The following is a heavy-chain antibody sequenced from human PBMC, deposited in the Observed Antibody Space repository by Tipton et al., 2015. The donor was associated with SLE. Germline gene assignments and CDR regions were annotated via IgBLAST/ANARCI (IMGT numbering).Heavy chain of an antibody. Sequence: TLSLTCTVSGGSFRSNYWSWIRQPPGKGLEWIGYIYYSGSTDYNPSLKSRVTLSVDTSKNQFSLKLSSVTAADTAVYYCARDSTFYRFWGEATLVTVSS. J-gene: IGHJ4*02. V-gene: IGHV4-59*01. CDR1: GGSFRSNY. D-gene: IGHD6-13*01. CDR3: ARDSTFYRF. CDR2: IYYSGST.